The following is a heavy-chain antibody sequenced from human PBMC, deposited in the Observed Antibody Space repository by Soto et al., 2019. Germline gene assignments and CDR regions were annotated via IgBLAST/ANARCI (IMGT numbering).Heavy chain of an antibody. J-gene: IGHJ3*02. D-gene: IGHD4-17*01. CDR2: ISSSSSYI. Sequence: GGSLRLSCAASGFTFSSYSMNWVRQAPGKGLEWVSSISSSSSYIYYADSVKGRFTISRDNAKNSLYLQMNSLRAEDTAVYYCARETTVTTPMEAFDIWGQGTMVTVSS. V-gene: IGHV3-21*01. CDR3: ARETTVTTPMEAFDI. CDR1: GFTFSSYS.